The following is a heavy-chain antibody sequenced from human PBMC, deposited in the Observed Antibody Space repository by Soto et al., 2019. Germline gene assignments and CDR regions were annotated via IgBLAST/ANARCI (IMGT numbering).Heavy chain of an antibody. V-gene: IGHV4-59*12. CDR1: GGSISRYY. CDR3: ARAMTTVTTIDY. Sequence: SETLSLTCTVSGGSISRYYWSWIRQPPGKGLEWIGYIYYSGKTYYNPSLKSRVTISVDRSKNQFSLKLSSVTAADTAVYYCARAMTTVTTIDYWGQGTLVTVS. D-gene: IGHD4-17*01. J-gene: IGHJ4*02. CDR2: IYYSGKT.